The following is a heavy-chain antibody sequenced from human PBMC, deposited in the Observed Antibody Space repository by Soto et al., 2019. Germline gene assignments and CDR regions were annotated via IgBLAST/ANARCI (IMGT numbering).Heavy chain of an antibody. Sequence: SETLSLTCTVSGGSISSYYWSWIRQPPGKGLEWIGYIYYSGSTNYNPSLKSRVTISVDTSKNQFSLKLSSVTAADTAVYYCARLASPQHNGLNQLPSDLYYYYGMDVWGQGTTVTVSS. D-gene: IGHD2-2*01. CDR1: GGSISSYY. J-gene: IGHJ6*02. CDR2: IYYSGST. CDR3: ARLASPQHNGLNQLPSDLYYYYGMDV. V-gene: IGHV4-59*08.